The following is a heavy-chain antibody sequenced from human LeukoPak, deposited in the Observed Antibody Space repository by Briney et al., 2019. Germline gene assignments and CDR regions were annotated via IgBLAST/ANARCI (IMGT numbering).Heavy chain of an antibody. CDR3: VREVKEYDGDGYSLDY. CDR1: GASINNYY. D-gene: IGHD3-22*01. CDR2: IYTNGIP. J-gene: IGHJ4*02. V-gene: IGHV4-4*07. Sequence: SETLSLTCTVSGASINNYYWGWIPQSAGKGLEWIGRIYTNGIPNYSPSLGGRLTMSIDTSKSHFYLRLSSVTAADTGVFYCVREVKEYDGDGYSLDYWGQGILVTVAS.